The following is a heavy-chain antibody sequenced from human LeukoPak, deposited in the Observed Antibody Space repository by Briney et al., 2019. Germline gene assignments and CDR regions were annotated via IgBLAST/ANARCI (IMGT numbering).Heavy chain of an antibody. J-gene: IGHJ4*02. D-gene: IGHD3-22*01. Sequence: PSETLSLTCAVSGGSISSGGYSWSWIRQPPGKGLEWIGYIYHSGSTYYNPSLKSRVTISVDRSKNQFSLKLSSVTAADTAVCYCARLSSGGLHYFDYWGQGTLVTVSS. V-gene: IGHV4-30-2*01. CDR1: GGSISSGGYS. CDR3: ARLSSGGLHYFDY. CDR2: IYHSGST.